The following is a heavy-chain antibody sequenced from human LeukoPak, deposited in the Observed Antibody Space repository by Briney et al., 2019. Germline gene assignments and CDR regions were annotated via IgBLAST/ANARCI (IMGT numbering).Heavy chain of an antibody. V-gene: IGHV3-74*01. J-gene: IGHJ4*02. CDR2: INSDGSST. Sequence: GGSLRLSCAASGFTFCSYWMHWVRRAPGKGLVWVSRINSDGSSTSYADSVKGRFTISRDNAKNTLYLQMDSLRAEDTAVYYCARGHGSGNFSAYWGQGTLVTVSS. D-gene: IGHD3-10*01. CDR3: ARGHGSGNFSAY. CDR1: GFTFCSYW.